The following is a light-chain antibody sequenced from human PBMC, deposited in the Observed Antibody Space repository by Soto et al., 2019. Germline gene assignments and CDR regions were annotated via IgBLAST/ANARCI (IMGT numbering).Light chain of an antibody. CDR1: QSVSSSY. CDR3: QQDYNLPFT. J-gene: IGKJ3*01. CDR2: GAS. Sequence: PGERVTLSCRASQSVSSSYLTWYQQKPGQAPRLLIYGASTRATSIPARFSGSGPGTDFTLTISSLQPEDFAVYYCQQDYNLPFTFGPGTKVDIK. V-gene: IGKV3D-7*01.